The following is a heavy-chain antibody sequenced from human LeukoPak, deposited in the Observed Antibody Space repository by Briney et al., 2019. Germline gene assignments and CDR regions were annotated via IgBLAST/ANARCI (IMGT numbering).Heavy chain of an antibody. J-gene: IGHJ4*02. CDR3: ARGEVGEFDH. V-gene: IGHV4-38-2*02. Sequence: SETLSLTCTVSGYSISRAYNWGWIRQSPGKGLEWIGSISHRGSTYYNPSLKSRVTISVDTSKNHFSLKLSSVTAPDTAVYFCARGEVGEFDHWGQGTLVTVSS. D-gene: IGHD1-26*01. CDR1: GYSISRAYN. CDR2: ISHRGST.